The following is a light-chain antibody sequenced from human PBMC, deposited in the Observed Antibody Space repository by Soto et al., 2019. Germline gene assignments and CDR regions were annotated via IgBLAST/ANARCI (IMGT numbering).Light chain of an antibody. Sequence: QSVLTQPASVSGSPGQSITISCTGTSSDVGGYNYVSWYQQHPGKAPKLMIYEVSDRPLGLSNRFSGSKSGNTASLTISGLQAEDEADYYCCSYTSSNTYVLGTGIKVTVL. CDR2: EVS. CDR1: SSDVGGYNY. V-gene: IGLV2-14*01. J-gene: IGLJ1*01. CDR3: CSYTSSNTYV.